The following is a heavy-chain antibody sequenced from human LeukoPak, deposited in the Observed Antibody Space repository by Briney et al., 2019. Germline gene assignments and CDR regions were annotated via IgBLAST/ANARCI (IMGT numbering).Heavy chain of an antibody. Sequence: GGSLRLSCAVSGFTFSDYAMHWVRQAPGKGLEWVSAISGSGGSTYYADSVKGRFTISRDNSKNTLYLQMHSLRAEDTAVYYCAGRGSGSYFDYRGQGTLVTVSS. V-gene: IGHV3-23*01. CDR3: AGRGSGSYFDY. D-gene: IGHD3-10*01. J-gene: IGHJ4*02. CDR1: GFTFSDYA. CDR2: ISGSGGST.